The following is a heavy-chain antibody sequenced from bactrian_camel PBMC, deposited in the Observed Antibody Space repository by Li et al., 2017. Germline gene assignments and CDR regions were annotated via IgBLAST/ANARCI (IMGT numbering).Heavy chain of an antibody. CDR1: GFTFSSYW. V-gene: IGHV3S1*01. CDR2: ISMGGGTT. Sequence: HVQLVESGGGLVQPGGSLRLSCGASGFTFSSYWMYWVRQAPGKGLEWVSSISMGGGTTYYADAVKGRFTISRDNAKNTVYLQMNGLKPEDTAVYYCVRDTYYKDYGAGNYWGQGTQVTVS. D-gene: IGHD4*01. CDR3: VRDTYYKDYGAGNY. J-gene: IGHJ4*01.